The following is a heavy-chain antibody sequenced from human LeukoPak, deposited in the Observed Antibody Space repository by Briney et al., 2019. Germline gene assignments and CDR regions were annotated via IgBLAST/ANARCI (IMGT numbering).Heavy chain of an antibody. CDR1: GESFSGDY. D-gene: IGHD6-13*01. V-gene: IGHV4-34*01. Sequence: SETLSLACSVYGESFSGDYWSWIRQPPGKGLEWIGEINESGSTNYNPSLKSRVSLSVDTSKKQFSLKLSSVTAADTAVYYCASPFSSSWRYFQYWGQGTLITVPS. J-gene: IGHJ1*01. CDR2: INESGST. CDR3: ASPFSSSWRYFQY.